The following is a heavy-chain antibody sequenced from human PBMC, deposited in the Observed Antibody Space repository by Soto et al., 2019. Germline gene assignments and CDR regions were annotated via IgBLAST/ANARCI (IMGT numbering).Heavy chain of an antibody. CDR1: GYTFTSYA. CDR3: ARSEYTSGWTGY. CDR2: INAGNDNT. J-gene: IGHJ4*02. Sequence: QVQLVQSGAEEKKPGASVKASCKASGYTFTSYAMHWVRQAPGQRLEWMGWINAGNDNTKYSQKFQGRVTITRDTSASTAYMELSSLRSEDTAVYYCARSEYTSGWTGYWGQGTLVTVSS. D-gene: IGHD6-19*01. V-gene: IGHV1-3*05.